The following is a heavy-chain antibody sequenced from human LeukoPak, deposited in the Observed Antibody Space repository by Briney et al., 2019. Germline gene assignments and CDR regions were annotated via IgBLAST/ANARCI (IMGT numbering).Heavy chain of an antibody. D-gene: IGHD5-24*01. Sequence: PGRSLRLSCAASGFTFSSYGMHWVRQAPGKGLEWVAVIWYDGSNKYYADSVKGRFTISRDNSKNTLYLQMNSLRAEDTAVYYCAKAGRRDGYHFDYWGQGTLVTVSS. CDR3: AKAGRRDGYHFDY. CDR2: IWYDGSNK. CDR1: GFTFSSYG. J-gene: IGHJ4*02. V-gene: IGHV3-33*06.